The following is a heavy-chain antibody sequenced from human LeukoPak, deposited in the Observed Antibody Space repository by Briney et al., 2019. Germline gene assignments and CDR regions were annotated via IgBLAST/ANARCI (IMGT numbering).Heavy chain of an antibody. Sequence: ASVKVSCKASGYTFTTYGISWVPQAPGQELEWMGWISAYNGNTKYAQKLQGRVSMTTDTSTSTAYMELRSLRSDDTAVYYCARDQTQIWFGEGLWYFDYWGQGTLVTVSS. V-gene: IGHV1-18*01. CDR3: ARDQTQIWFGEGLWYFDY. CDR2: ISAYNGNT. CDR1: GYTFTTYG. J-gene: IGHJ4*02. D-gene: IGHD3-10*01.